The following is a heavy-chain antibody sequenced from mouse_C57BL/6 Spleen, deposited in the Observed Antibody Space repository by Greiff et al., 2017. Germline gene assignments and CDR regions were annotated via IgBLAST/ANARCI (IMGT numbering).Heavy chain of an antibody. J-gene: IGHJ3*01. Sequence: EVMLVESGPGMVKPSQSLSLTCTVTGYSITSGYDWHWIRHFPGNKLEWMGYISYSGSTNYNPSRKSRISITHDTSKNPFFLKLNSVTTEDTATYYCAKGGDYAWFAYWGQGTLVTVSA. D-gene: IGHD1-1*02. CDR2: ISYSGST. V-gene: IGHV3-1*01. CDR1: GYSITSGYD. CDR3: AKGGDYAWFAY.